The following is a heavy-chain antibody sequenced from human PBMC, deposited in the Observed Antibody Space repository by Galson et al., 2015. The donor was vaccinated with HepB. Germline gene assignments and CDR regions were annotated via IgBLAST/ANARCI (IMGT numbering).Heavy chain of an antibody. D-gene: IGHD2-8*01. J-gene: IGHJ6*02. V-gene: IGHV3-74*01. CDR3: ARDMLQYYYYYYGMDV. CDR1: GFTFSSYW. Sequence: SLRLSCAASGFTFSSYWMHWVRQAPGKGLVWVSRINSDGSSTSYADSVKGRFTISRDNAKNTLYLQMNSLRAEDTAVYYCARDMLQYYYYYYGMDVWGQGTTVTVSS. CDR2: INSDGSST.